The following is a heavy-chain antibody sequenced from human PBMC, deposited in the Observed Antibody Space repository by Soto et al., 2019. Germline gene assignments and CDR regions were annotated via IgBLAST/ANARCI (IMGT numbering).Heavy chain of an antibody. CDR3: ARFLGIYGDYRPYYFDY. J-gene: IGHJ4*02. D-gene: IGHD4-17*01. V-gene: IGHV4-31*03. CDR2: IYYSGST. CDR1: GGSISSGGYY. Sequence: SETLSLTCTVSGGSISSGGYYWSWIRQHPGKGLEWIGYIYYSGSTYYNPSLKSRVTISVDTSKNQFSLKLSSVTAADTAVYFCARFLGIYGDYRPYYFDYWGQGTLVTVSS.